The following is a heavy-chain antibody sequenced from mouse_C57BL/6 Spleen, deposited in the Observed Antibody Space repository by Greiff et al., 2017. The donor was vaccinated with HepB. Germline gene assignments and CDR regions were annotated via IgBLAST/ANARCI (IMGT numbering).Heavy chain of an antibody. CDR2: IDPEDGET. Sequence: DVKLVESGAELVKPGASVKLSCTASGFNIKDYYMHWVKQRTEQGLEWIGRIDPEDGETKYAPKFQGKATITADTSSNTAYLQLSSLTSEDTAVYYCANPHYYGSSSPFAYWGQGTLVTVSA. D-gene: IGHD1-1*01. CDR1: GFNIKDYY. J-gene: IGHJ3*01. V-gene: IGHV14-2*01. CDR3: ANPHYYGSSSPFAY.